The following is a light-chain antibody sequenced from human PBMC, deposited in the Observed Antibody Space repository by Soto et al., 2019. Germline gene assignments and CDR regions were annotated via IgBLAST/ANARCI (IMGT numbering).Light chain of an antibody. CDR3: QQYGSSRGT. V-gene: IGKV3-20*01. CDR2: GAS. J-gene: IGKJ1*01. Sequence: EIVMTQSPATLSVSPGERVTLPCRASQSVSSDLAWYQQKPGQAPRLLIYGASSRATGIPDRFSGSGSGTDFTLTISRLEPEDFAVYYCQQYGSSRGTFGQGTKVDIK. CDR1: QSVSSD.